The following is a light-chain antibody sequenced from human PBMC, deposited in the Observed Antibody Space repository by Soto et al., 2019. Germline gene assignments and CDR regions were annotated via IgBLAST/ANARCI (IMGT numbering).Light chain of an antibody. Sequence: EIVFAYAPGTLSLSRGEKATPFLRASQSVSNNYLAWYQLKRGQPPRLLIYDISTRATSIPARFSGSGSGTDFTLTISRLEPEDFAVYYCQQYGSSPRTFGQGTKVDIK. CDR1: QSVSNNY. CDR3: QQYGSSPRT. V-gene: IGKV3-20*01. CDR2: DIS. J-gene: IGKJ1*01.